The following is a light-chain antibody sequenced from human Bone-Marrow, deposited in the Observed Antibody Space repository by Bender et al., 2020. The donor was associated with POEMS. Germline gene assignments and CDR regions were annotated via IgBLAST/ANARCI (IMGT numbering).Light chain of an antibody. CDR2: EAT. J-gene: IGLJ3*02. CDR3: SSYAGRQRLE. CDR1: SSDVADSDY. Sequence: QSALTQPPSASGSPGQSVTMSCSGTSSDVADSDYVSWYQQHPGKAPKLIIYEATKRPSGVPDRFSASMSGNTASLTVSGLQAEDEADYFYSSYAGRQRLEFGGGTKLTVL. V-gene: IGLV2-8*01.